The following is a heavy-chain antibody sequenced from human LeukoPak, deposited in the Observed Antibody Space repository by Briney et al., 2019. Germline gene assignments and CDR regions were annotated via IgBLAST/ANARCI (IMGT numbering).Heavy chain of an antibody. V-gene: IGHV3-30-3*01. CDR3: ARVGSSSWYGLYYGMDV. D-gene: IGHD6-13*01. Sequence: HPGGSLRLSCAASGFTFSSYAMHWVRQAPGKGLEWVAVISYDGSNKYYADSVKGRFTISRDNSKNTLYLQMNSLRAEDTAVYYCARVGSSSWYGLYYGMDVWGQGTTVTVSS. CDR2: ISYDGSNK. J-gene: IGHJ6*02. CDR1: GFTFSSYA.